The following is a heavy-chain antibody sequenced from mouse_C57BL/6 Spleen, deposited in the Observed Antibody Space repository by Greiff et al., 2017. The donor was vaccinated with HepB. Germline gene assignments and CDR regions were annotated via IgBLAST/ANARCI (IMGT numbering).Heavy chain of an antibody. CDR1: GYTFTGYW. CDR3: ARGDLITTVVATRAMDY. CDR2: ILPGSGST. V-gene: IGHV1-9*01. Sequence: VKLMESGAELMKPGASVKLSCKATGYTFTGYWIEWVKQRPGHGLEWIGEILPGSGSTNYNEKFKGKATFTADTSSNTAYMQLSSLTTEDSAIYYCARGDLITTVVATRAMDYWGQGTSVTVSS. D-gene: IGHD1-1*01. J-gene: IGHJ4*01.